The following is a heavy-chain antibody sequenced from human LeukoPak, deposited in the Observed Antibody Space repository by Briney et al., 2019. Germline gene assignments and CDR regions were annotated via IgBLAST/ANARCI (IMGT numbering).Heavy chain of an antibody. D-gene: IGHD3-16*01. Sequence: ASVKVSCKASGYTFTSYGINWVRQATGQGLEWMGWMNPNSGNTGYAQKFQGRVTMTRNTSISTAYMELSSLRSEDTAVYYCARVMITFGGDPLDYWGQGTLVTVSS. V-gene: IGHV1-8*02. CDR2: MNPNSGNT. CDR1: GYTFTSYG. CDR3: ARVMITFGGDPLDY. J-gene: IGHJ4*02.